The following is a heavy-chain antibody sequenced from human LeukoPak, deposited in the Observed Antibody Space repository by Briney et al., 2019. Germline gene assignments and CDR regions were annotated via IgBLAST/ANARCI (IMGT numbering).Heavy chain of an antibody. J-gene: IGHJ4*02. CDR2: ISGSGGST. CDR3: AKGRSPDYGDYVVYFDC. Sequence: PGGSLRLSCAASGFTFSSYAMSSVREAPGKGLEWVSAISGSGGSTYYADSVKGRFTISRENSKNTLYLKMNSLRAEDPAVFYCAKGRSPDYGDYVVYFDCWRE. CDR1: GFTFSSYA. V-gene: IGHV3-23*01. D-gene: IGHD4-17*01.